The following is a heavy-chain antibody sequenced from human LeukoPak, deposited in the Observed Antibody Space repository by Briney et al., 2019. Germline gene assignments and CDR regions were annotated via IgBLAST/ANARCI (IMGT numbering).Heavy chain of an antibody. CDR1: GFIFSGSW. CDR2: IKKDGSEK. V-gene: IGHV3-7*01. Sequence: GGSLRLSCTASGFIFSGSWMAWIRQAPGKGLEWVAIIKKDGSEKYYVDSVKGRFSISRDNAKNSLHLQMNSLRAEDTAVYYCARGTVAGKAPYWGQGTLVTVSS. J-gene: IGHJ4*02. CDR3: ARGTVAGKAPY. D-gene: IGHD6-19*01.